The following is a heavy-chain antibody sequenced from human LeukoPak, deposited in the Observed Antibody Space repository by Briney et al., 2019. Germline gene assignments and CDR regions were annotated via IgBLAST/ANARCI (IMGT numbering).Heavy chain of an antibody. CDR3: ARSDGSDRTRFDY. D-gene: IGHD6-19*01. J-gene: IGHJ4*02. CDR2: INPNSGGT. Sequence: ASVKVSCKASGYTFTGYYMHWVRQAPGQGLEWMGWINPNSGGTNYAQNFQGRVTMTRETSISTAYMELSRLRSDDTAVYYCARSDGSDRTRFDYWGQGTLVTVSS. CDR1: GYTFTGYY. V-gene: IGHV1-2*02.